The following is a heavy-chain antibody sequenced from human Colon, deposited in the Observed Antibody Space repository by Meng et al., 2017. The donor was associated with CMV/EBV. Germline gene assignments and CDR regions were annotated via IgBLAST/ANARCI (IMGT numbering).Heavy chain of an antibody. V-gene: IGHV4-4*07. CDR2: NYIRGGT. D-gene: IGHD5-18*01. CDR3: AVQPCYDGYCYFDY. CDR1: FCFSYYY. J-gene: IGHJ4*02. Sequence: VQREEVGPGLVDPLGTLSLTLHCSWFCFSYYYRGLDRQPAGKGPGVVWRNYIRGGTNYNPSLKSRVTMSVDTSKNQFSLKLSSVTAADTAVYYCAVQPCYDGYCYFDYWGQGTLVTVSS.